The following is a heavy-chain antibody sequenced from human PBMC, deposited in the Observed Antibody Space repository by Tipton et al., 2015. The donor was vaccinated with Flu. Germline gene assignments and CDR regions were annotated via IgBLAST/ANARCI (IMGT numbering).Heavy chain of an antibody. J-gene: IGHJ6*02. CDR3: ARRGGGYKYLYGMDV. CDR2: IDHSETA. V-gene: IGHV4-34*01. D-gene: IGHD5-12*01. Sequence: TLSLTCVISGGSFSGYNGMWVRQRPGKGLEWIGEIDHSETASYTASLRGRVSMSLDRSKNQLSLKVRSVSAADTAVYYCARRGGGYKYLYGMDVWGQGTTVTVSS. CDR1: GGSFSGYN.